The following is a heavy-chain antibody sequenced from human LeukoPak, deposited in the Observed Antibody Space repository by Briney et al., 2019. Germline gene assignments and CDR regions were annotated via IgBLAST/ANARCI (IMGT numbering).Heavy chain of an antibody. CDR3: AIVATIPDFDY. D-gene: IGHD5-12*01. J-gene: IGHJ4*02. Sequence: GGSLRLSCAASGFTFSSYEMNWVRQAPGKGLEWVSYISSSGSTIYYADSVKGRFTISRDNAKNSLYLQMNSLRAEDTAVYYCAIVATIPDFDYRGQGTLVTVSS. CDR2: ISSSGSTI. V-gene: IGHV3-48*03. CDR1: GFTFSSYE.